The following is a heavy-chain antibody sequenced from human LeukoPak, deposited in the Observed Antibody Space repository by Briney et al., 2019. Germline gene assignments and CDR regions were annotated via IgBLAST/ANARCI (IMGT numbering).Heavy chain of an antibody. CDR2: ISYDGSNK. D-gene: IGHD3-10*01. CDR3: AKDMVRGLFDP. V-gene: IGHV3-30*18. J-gene: IGHJ5*02. Sequence: GGSLRLSCAASGFTFSSYGMHWVRQAPGKGLEWVAVISYDGSNKYYADSVKGRFTTSRDNSKNTLYLQLNSLRAEDTAVYYCAKDMVRGLFDPWGQGTLVTVSS. CDR1: GFTFSSYG.